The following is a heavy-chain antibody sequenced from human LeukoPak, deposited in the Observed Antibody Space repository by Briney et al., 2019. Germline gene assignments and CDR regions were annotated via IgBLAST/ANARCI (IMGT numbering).Heavy chain of an antibody. Sequence: SETLSLTCTVSGGSLSGHYWSWIRQPPGKGLEWIGNIQYSGGTSYNPSLNSRVTISLDTSKKQFSLKLTSVTAADTAVYYCARTSATGATYFDYWGQGSLVTVSS. CDR1: GGSLSGHY. D-gene: IGHD1-26*01. V-gene: IGHV4-59*11. CDR2: IQYSGGT. CDR3: ARTSATGATYFDY. J-gene: IGHJ4*02.